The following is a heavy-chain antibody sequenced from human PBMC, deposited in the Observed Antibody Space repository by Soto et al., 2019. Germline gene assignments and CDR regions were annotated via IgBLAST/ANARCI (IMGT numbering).Heavy chain of an antibody. J-gene: IGHJ4*02. D-gene: IGHD7-27*01. Sequence: EVQLEQSGAEVREPGESLKISCKGSGYDFSNYWIDWLRQMPGGGLEWMGAIYPGDSQARYSPSLQGQVTISVDKSISAAYMQWTGLQASDTAMYYCTRRGDGFTYWGQGTLVTVSS. V-gene: IGHV5-51*01. CDR1: GYDFSNYW. CDR2: IYPGDSQA. CDR3: TRRGDGFTY.